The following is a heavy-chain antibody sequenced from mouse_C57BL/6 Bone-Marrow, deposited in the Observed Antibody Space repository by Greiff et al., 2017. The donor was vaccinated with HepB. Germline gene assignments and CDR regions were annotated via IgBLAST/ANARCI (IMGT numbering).Heavy chain of an antibody. J-gene: IGHJ3*01. CDR2: IDPSDSYT. CDR1: GYTFTSYW. D-gene: IGHD2-4*01. CDR3: ARSIYYDYTWFAY. Sequence: QVQLQQPGAELVKPGASVKLSCKASGYTFTSYWMQWVKQRPGQGLEWIGEIDPSDSYTNYNQKFKGKATLTVDTSSSTAYMQLSSLTSEDSAVYYCARSIYYDYTWFAYWGQGTLVTVSA. V-gene: IGHV1-50*01.